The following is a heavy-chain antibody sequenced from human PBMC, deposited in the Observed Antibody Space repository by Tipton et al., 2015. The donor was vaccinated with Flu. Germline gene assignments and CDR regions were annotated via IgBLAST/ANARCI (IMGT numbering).Heavy chain of an antibody. V-gene: IGHV3-7*01. Sequence: SLRLSCAASGFTFSSLWMTWVRQAPGKGLEWVAIIKQDGSEKFYADSVKGRFTVSRDNAKNSLYLQMNSLRVEDTAVYYCARPRSAYWGQGTLVTVSS. CDR2: IKQDGSEK. CDR1: GFTFSSLW. J-gene: IGHJ4*02. CDR3: ARPRSAY.